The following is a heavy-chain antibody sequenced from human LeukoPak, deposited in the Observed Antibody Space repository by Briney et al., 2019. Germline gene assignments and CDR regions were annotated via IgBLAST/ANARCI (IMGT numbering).Heavy chain of an antibody. CDR2: INAGNGNT. CDR1: GYTFTSYA. CDR3: AREGGYYYGMDV. V-gene: IGHV1-3*01. J-gene: IGHJ6*02. Sequence: ASVKVSCKASGYTFTSYAMHWVRQAPGQRLEWMGWINAGNGNTKYSQKFQGRVTITRDTSASTAYMEPSSLRSEDTAVYYCAREGGYYYGMDVWGQGTTVTVSS. D-gene: IGHD2-15*01.